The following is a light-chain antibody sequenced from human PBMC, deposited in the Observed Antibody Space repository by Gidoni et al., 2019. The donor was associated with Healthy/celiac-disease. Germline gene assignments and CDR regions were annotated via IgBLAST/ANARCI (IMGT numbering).Light chain of an antibody. CDR2: GAS. CDR1: QSVSSSY. CDR3: QQYGSSPPLT. J-gene: IGKJ3*01. V-gene: IGKV3-20*01. Sequence: EIVLTQSPGTLSLSPGERATLSCRASQSVSSSYLAWYQQKPGQAPRLLIYGASSRATGIPDRFSGSGSGTDFTLTISRLEPEDFAVYYCQQYGSSPPLTFAPXTKVDIK.